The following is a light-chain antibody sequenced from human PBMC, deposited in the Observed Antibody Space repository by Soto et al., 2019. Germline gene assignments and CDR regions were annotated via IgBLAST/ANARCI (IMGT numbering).Light chain of an antibody. J-gene: IGKJ4*01. CDR1: QSISNC. V-gene: IGKV1-39*01. Sequence: IQLTQSPSSLSASVGDSVTITCRASQSISNCLNWYQQKPGRAPELLIYGAYSLQSGVPSRFSGSGSGKYFTLTIRSLQPEDSAAYDCQQSHSSPLTFGGGTQVEFK. CDR3: QQSHSSPLT. CDR2: GAY.